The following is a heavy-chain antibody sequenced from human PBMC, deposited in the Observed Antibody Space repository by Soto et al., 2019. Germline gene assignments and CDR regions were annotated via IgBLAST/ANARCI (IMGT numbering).Heavy chain of an antibody. V-gene: IGHV3-74*01. Sequence: VQLVESGGGLVQPGGSRRLSCLASEFPSDYYWMHWVRQAPGEGLMWVSRLQTDGSHPDYADSVKGRFTISRDNAKNTLYLQMNNLRAEDTAVYYCARGGDPDYWGQGTLVTVSS. CDR1: EFPSDYYW. J-gene: IGHJ4*02. CDR2: LQTDGSHP. D-gene: IGHD2-21*02. CDR3: ARGGDPDY.